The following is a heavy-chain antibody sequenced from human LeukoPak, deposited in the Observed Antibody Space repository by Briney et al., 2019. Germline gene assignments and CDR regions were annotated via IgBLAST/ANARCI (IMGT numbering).Heavy chain of an antibody. Sequence: GGSLTLSCAASGFTFSSYWMHCVRQVPGKGLGWVSRINNDGSTTRYADSVKGRFTISRDNAKNTVYLQMNSLRAEDTAVYYCVRGGVTGSGTYYVLNWGQGTLITVSS. V-gene: IGHV3-74*01. D-gene: IGHD3-10*01. CDR2: INNDGSTT. CDR1: GFTFSSYW. J-gene: IGHJ4*02. CDR3: VRGGVTGSGTYYVLN.